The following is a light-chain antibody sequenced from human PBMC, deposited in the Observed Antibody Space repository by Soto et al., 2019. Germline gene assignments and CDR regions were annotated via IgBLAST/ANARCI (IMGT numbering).Light chain of an antibody. Sequence: ASQGIRNDLGWYQQKPGKAPKLLIHAASSLESGVPTRFSGSGSGTDFTFTISSLQAEDFATYYFLQDYSYPWTFRQGTKVDI. CDR1: QGIRND. V-gene: IGKV1-6*01. J-gene: IGKJ1*01. CDR3: LQDYSYPWT. CDR2: AAS.